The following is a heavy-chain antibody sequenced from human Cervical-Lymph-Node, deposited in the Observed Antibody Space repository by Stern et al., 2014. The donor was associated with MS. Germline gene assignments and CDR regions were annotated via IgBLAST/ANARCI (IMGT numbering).Heavy chain of an antibody. CDR3: AREVAGHRLGMMDV. CDR1: GYTFTSYY. CDR2: INPSGGST. Sequence: VQLVESGSEVKKPGASVKVSCKASGYTFTSYYMHWVRQAPGQGLEWMGIINPSGGSTSHAQKFQGRVTMTRDTSTSTVYMELGSLRSDDTAVYYCAREVAGHRLGMMDVWGQGTTVTVSS. V-gene: IGHV1-46*01. D-gene: IGHD6-19*01. J-gene: IGHJ6*02.